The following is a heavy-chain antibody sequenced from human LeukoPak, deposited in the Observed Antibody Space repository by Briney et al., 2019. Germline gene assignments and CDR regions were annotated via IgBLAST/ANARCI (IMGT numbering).Heavy chain of an antibody. CDR3: ARDVIVPAAPPYYMDV. D-gene: IGHD2-2*01. Sequence: ASVTVSCKASGYTFTIYGISWVRQAPGQGREWMGWISAYNGNTNYAQKLQGRVTMTTDTSTSTAYMELRSLRSDDTAVYYCARDVIVPAAPPYYMDVWGKGTTVTVSS. V-gene: IGHV1-18*01. CDR2: ISAYNGNT. CDR1: GYTFTIYG. J-gene: IGHJ6*03.